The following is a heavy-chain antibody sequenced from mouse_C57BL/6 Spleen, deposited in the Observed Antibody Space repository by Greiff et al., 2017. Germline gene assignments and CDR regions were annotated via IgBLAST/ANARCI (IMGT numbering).Heavy chain of an antibody. Sequence: QVQLQQSGAELVRPGTSVPVSCKASGYAFTNYLLEWVKQRPGQGLAWIGVINPGSGGTNYNEKFKGKATLTADKSSSTAYMQLSSLTSEDSAVYFFARDYDYFDYWGQGTTLTVSS. CDR2: INPGSGGT. CDR1: GYAFTNYL. CDR3: ARDYDYFDY. V-gene: IGHV1-54*01. J-gene: IGHJ2*01. D-gene: IGHD2-4*01.